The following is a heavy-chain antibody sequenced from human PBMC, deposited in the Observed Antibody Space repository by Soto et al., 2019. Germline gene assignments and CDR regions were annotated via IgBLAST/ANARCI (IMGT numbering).Heavy chain of an antibody. Sequence: EVQLLESGGGLVQPGGSLRLSCAASGFTFSSYAMSWVRQAPGKGLEWVSAISGSGGSTYYTDSVKGRFTISRDNSKNTLYLQMNSLRAEDTAVYYCAKDPSMVMKIDYWGQGTLVTVSS. CDR3: AKDPSMVMKIDY. D-gene: IGHD3-10*01. CDR1: GFTFSSYA. J-gene: IGHJ4*02. CDR2: ISGSGGST. V-gene: IGHV3-23*01.